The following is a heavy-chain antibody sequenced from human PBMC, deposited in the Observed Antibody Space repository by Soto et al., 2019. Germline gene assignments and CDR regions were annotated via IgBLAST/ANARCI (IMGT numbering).Heavy chain of an antibody. CDR3: ARHLPKTAYSRSQMHYYYGMDV. J-gene: IGHJ6*02. CDR1: GYSFTSYW. D-gene: IGHD6-6*01. V-gene: IGHV5-51*01. CDR2: IYPGDSDT. Sequence: GESLKISCKGSGYSFTSYWIGWVRQMPGKGLEWMGIIYPGDSDTRYSPSFQGQVTISADKSISTAYLQWSSLKASDTAMYYCARHLPKTAYSRSQMHYYYGMDVWGQGTTVTVSS.